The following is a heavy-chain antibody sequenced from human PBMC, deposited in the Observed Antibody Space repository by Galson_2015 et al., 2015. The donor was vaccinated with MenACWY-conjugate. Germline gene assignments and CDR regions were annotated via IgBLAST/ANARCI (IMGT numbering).Heavy chain of an antibody. CDR3: ARGGGYDSDWYFDL. V-gene: IGHV3-7*03. CDR2: IKQDGSEK. D-gene: IGHD5-12*01. CDR1: GFTFNSFW. J-gene: IGHJ2*01. Sequence: SLRLSCAASGFTFNSFWMSWVRQAPGKGLEWVAYIKQDGSEKYYVDSVRGRFTISRDNAKNSLYLQMNSLRVEDTAVYYCARGGGYDSDWYFDLWGRGTLVTVSS.